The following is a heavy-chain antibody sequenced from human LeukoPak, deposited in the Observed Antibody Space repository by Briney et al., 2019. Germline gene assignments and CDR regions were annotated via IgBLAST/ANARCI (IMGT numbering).Heavy chain of an antibody. J-gene: IGHJ4*02. CDR3: AKDQAWSYGGDCSNY. V-gene: IGHV3-23*01. Sequence: PGGSLRLSCAASGFSFTSYAMTWARQAPGKGMQWVSTISGDGDNTFYADSVKGRFTISRDNSKDTVFLQMSSLGPEDTAIYYCAKDQAWSYGGDCSNYWGQGTLVTVSS. CDR2: ISGDGDNT. D-gene: IGHD2-21*02. CDR1: GFSFTSYA.